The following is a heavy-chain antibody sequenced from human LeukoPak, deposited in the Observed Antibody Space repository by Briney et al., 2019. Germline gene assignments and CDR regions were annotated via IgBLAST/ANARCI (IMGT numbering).Heavy chain of an antibody. CDR1: GFTVSSNY. V-gene: IGHV3-53*01. CDR2: IVAGGSAT. CDR3: AKCGSTWAVAGMDV. D-gene: IGHD6-13*01. J-gene: IGHJ6*02. Sequence: GGSLRLSCAASGFTVSSNYMSWVRQAPGKGLEWVSTIVAGGSATYYADSVKGHFTISRDNSKNMLYLQLNSPRAEDTAVYYCAKCGSTWAVAGMDVWGQGTTVTVSS.